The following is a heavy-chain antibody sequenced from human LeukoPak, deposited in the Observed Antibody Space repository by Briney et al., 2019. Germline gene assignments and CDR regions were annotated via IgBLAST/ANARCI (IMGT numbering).Heavy chain of an antibody. J-gene: IGHJ1*01. CDR2: IYYSGST. CDR3: ARTYYYDSSGHGEYFQH. Sequence: SETLSLTCTVSGGSISSGGYSWSWIRQHPGTGLEWIGYIYYSGSTNYNPSLKSRVTISVDTSKNQFSLKLSSVTAADTAVYYCARTYYYDSSGHGEYFQHWGQGTLVTVSS. CDR1: GGSISSGGYS. D-gene: IGHD3-22*01. V-gene: IGHV4-61*08.